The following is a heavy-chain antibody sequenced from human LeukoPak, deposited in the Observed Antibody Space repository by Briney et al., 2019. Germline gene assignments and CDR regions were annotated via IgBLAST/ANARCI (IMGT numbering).Heavy chain of an antibody. J-gene: IGHJ4*02. V-gene: IGHV3-23*01. CDR1: GFTFNSYV. CDR3: AREGIDY. D-gene: IGHD6-13*01. CDR2: ISTRGGST. Sequence: GGSLRLSCAASGFTFNSYVMSWVHQTPGKGLEWVSYISTRGGSTYYADSVKGRFTISRDNSKNTLYLQMNSLRAEDTAVYYCAREGIDYWGQGTLVTVSS.